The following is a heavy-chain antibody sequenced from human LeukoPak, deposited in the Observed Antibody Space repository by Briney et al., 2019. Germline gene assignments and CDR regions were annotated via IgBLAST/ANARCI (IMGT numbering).Heavy chain of an antibody. Sequence: SETLSLTCTVSGGSISSYYWSWIRQPAGKGLEWIGRIYTSGSTNYNPSLKSRVTMSVDTSKNQFSLKLSSVTAADTAVYYCARAPPYCSGGSCYSNAFDIWGQGTMVTVSS. CDR1: GGSISSYY. CDR2: IYTSGST. CDR3: ARAPPYCSGGSCYSNAFDI. V-gene: IGHV4-4*07. J-gene: IGHJ3*02. D-gene: IGHD2-15*01.